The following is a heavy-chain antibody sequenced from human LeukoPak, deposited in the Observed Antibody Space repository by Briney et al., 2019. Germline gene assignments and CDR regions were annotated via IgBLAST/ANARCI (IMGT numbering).Heavy chain of an antibody. CDR3: ARDRWLPNQYYFDY. CDR1: GLTFSSYW. J-gene: IGHJ4*02. D-gene: IGHD5-12*01. CDR2: ISSDGSST. V-gene: IGHV3-74*01. Sequence: GGSLRLSCAASGLTFSSYWMHWVRQAPGKGLVWVSRISSDGSSTSYADSVKGRFTISRDNAKNTLYLQMNSLRAEDTAVYYCARDRWLPNQYYFDYWGQGTLVTVSS.